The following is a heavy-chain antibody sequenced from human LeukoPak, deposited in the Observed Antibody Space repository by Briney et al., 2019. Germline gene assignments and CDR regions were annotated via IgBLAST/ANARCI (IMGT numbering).Heavy chain of an antibody. V-gene: IGHV4-34*01. CDR1: GGSFSGYY. J-gene: IGHJ4*02. D-gene: IGHD5-18*01. CDR2: INHSGST. CDR3: ARRRGYSYGPRFSLDY. Sequence: SETLSLTCAVYGGSFSGYYWSWIRQPPGKGLEWIGEINHSGSTNYNPSPKSRVTISVDTSKNQFSLKLSSVTAADTAVYYCARRRGYSYGPRFSLDYWGQGTLVTVSS.